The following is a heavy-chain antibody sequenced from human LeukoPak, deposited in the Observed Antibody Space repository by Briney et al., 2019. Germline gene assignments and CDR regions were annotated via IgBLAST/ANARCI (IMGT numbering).Heavy chain of an antibody. CDR3: ACPTLLASWSDP. CDR2: IYPGDSRT. CDR1: AYGFTTDW. Sequence: GEALQISFQAAAYGFTTDWSGWGRRMPGKGGEGMAGIYPGDSRTRYNPSFEGQISISADQSPRPAYLQWGSLKASDTAMYYCACPTLLASWSDPWGQATLLTVSS. J-gene: IGHJ5*02. V-gene: IGHV5-51*01.